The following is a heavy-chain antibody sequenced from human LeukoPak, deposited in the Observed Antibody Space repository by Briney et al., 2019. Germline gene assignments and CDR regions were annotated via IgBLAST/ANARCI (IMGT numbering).Heavy chain of an antibody. CDR3: ARSAPSPDY. Sequence: SETLSLTCAVYGGSFNGYYWSWIRQPPGKGLEWIGEIDHSGSTNYNPSLKSRVTISVDTSKNQFSLKLSSVTAADTAVYYCARSAPSPDYWGQGTLVTVSS. V-gene: IGHV4-34*01. CDR2: IDHSGST. CDR1: GGSFNGYY. J-gene: IGHJ4*02.